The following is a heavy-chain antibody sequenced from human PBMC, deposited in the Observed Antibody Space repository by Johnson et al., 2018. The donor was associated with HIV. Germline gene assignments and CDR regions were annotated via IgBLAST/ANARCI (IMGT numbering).Heavy chain of an antibody. CDR1: GFAFDDYG. CDR2: SNWNGGST. D-gene: IGHD6-25*01. CDR3: ARVLRGYDAFDI. V-gene: IGHV3-20*04. J-gene: IGHJ3*02. Sequence: VQLVESGGGVVRPGGSLRLSCAASGFAFDDYGMSWVRQAPGKGLDWVPGSNWNGGSTGYAGSVKGRFTISRDNDKNSLYLQLDSLRAEDTAVDYCARVLRGYDAFDIWGQGTMVTVSS.